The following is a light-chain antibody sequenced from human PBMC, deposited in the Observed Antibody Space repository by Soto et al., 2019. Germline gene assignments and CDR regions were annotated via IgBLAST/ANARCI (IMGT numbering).Light chain of an antibody. CDR2: AAS. CDR1: QSISSY. Sequence: DIQMTQSPSSLSASVGDRVTITCLASQSISSYLNWYQQNPGKPPKLLIYAASTLQSGVPSRFSGSGSGTDFTLTISSLQPEDFATYYCQQSYINTWTFGQGTKVDIK. V-gene: IGKV1-39*01. J-gene: IGKJ1*01. CDR3: QQSYINTWT.